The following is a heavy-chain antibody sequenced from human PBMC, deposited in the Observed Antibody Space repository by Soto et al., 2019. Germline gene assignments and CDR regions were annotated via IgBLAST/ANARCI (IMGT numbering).Heavy chain of an antibody. Sequence: QVQLQESGPGLVKPSQTLSLTCTVSGGSISSGGYYWSWIRQHPGKGLEWIGYIYYSGSTYYNPSLKSRVTISVDTSKTQFSLKPCSVTAADTAVYYCARIHGVAVAGNFDYWGQGTLVTVSS. CDR2: IYYSGST. J-gene: IGHJ4*02. V-gene: IGHV4-31*03. CDR3: ARIHGVAVAGNFDY. CDR1: GGSISSGGYY. D-gene: IGHD6-19*01.